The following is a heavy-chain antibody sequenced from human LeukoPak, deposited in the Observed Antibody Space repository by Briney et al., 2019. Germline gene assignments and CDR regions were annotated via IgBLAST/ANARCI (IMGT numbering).Heavy chain of an antibody. CDR3: ARDGEGDEGWDY. Sequence: SETLSLTCTVSGGSISSYYWSWIRQPAGKGLERIGRIYTSGSTNYNPSLKSRVTMSLDTSKNQFSLTLNSVTAADTALYFCARDGEGDEGWDYWSQGTLVTVSS. CDR1: GGSISSYY. V-gene: IGHV4-4*07. J-gene: IGHJ4*02. CDR2: IYTSGST. D-gene: IGHD2-15*01.